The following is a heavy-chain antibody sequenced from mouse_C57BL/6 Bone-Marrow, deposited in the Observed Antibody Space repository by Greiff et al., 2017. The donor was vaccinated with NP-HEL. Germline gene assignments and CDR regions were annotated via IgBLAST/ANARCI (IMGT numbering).Heavy chain of an antibody. CDR1: GFNFKDDY. Sequence: VQLQQSGAELVRPGASVKLSCTASGFNFKDDYMHWVKQRPEQGLEWIGWIDPENGDTEYAPKFQGKANITADTSSNTASLQLSSLTSEDTAVYYCTTGDYDSWFAYWGQGTLVTVSA. CDR2: IDPENGDT. V-gene: IGHV14-4*01. CDR3: TTGDYDSWFAY. D-gene: IGHD2-4*01. J-gene: IGHJ3*01.